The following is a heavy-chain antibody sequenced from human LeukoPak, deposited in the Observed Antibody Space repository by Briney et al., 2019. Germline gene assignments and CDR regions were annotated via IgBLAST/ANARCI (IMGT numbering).Heavy chain of an antibody. CDR1: GGSFSGYY. J-gene: IGHJ6*03. V-gene: IGHV4-34*01. CDR3: ARRGGYYGSGSYYKSDQYYYYYYYMDV. CDR2: INHSGST. D-gene: IGHD3-10*01. Sequence: SETLSLTCAVYGGSFSGYYWSWIRQPPGKGLEWIGEINHSGSTNYNPSLKSRVTISVDTSKNQFSLKLSSVTAADTAVYYCARRGGYYGSGSYYKSDQYYYYYYYMDVWGKGTTVTISS.